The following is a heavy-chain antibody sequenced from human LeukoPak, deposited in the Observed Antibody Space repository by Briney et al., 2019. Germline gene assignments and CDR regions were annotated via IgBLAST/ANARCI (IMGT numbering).Heavy chain of an antibody. CDR3: AKWGLIAAAGKDY. Sequence: GRSLRLSCAASGFTFSSYGMHWVRQAPGKGLEWVAVISYDGSNKYYADSVKGRFTISRDNSKNTLYLQMNSLRVEDTAVYYCAKWGLIAAAGKDYWGQGTLVTVSS. CDR1: GFTFSSYG. J-gene: IGHJ4*02. V-gene: IGHV3-30*18. CDR2: ISYDGSNK. D-gene: IGHD6-13*01.